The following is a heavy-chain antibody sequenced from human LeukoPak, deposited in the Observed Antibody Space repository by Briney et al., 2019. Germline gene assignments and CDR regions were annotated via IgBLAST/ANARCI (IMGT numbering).Heavy chain of an antibody. CDR1: GGSISSSNW. CDR2: IYHSGST. J-gene: IGHJ4*02. V-gene: IGHV4-4*03. Sequence: PQTLSLTCAVSGGSISSSNWWSWVRPPPGKGLEWIGEIYHSGSTNYNPSLKSRVTISVDKSKNQFSLKLSSVTAADTAVYYCARVDYYDSSGYPQVYFDYWGQGTLVTVSS. D-gene: IGHD3-22*01. CDR3: ARVDYYDSSGYPQVYFDY.